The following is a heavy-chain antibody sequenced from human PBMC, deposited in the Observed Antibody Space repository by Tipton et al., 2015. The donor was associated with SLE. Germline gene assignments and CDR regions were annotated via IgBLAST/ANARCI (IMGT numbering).Heavy chain of an antibody. V-gene: IGHV4-39*01. Sequence: TLSLTCTVSGVSISSRTYYWGWIRQPPGKGLEWIGSMYYSGNTYYNPSLKTRVTISVDTSKNQFSLKLSFVTAADTAVYYCARNLGPEWMATKRGYFDLWGRGTLVSVSS. J-gene: IGHJ2*01. CDR2: MYYSGNT. D-gene: IGHD5-24*01. CDR1: GVSISSRTYY. CDR3: ARNLGPEWMATKRGYFDL.